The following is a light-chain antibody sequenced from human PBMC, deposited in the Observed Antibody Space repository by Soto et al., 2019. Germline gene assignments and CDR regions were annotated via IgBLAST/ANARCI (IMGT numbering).Light chain of an antibody. CDR1: QSIRNL. V-gene: IGKV1-5*01. CDR2: DAS. Sequence: EIHLTQSPSTLSAAVGDSVTITCRASQSIRNLLAWYQQKPGKAPKPLIYDASTLKTGVPSRFSGSGSGSEFNFTITGLQPDDFATYFRQQYNTYSTFGQGTRLEIK. J-gene: IGKJ5*01. CDR3: QQYNTYST.